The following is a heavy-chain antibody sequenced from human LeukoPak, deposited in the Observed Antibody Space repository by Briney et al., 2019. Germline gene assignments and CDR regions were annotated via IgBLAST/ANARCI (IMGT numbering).Heavy chain of an antibody. Sequence: GESLKISCAASGFTFSNYVMSWVRQAPGKGLEWVSTISGSGGGTFYADSVKGRFTISRDNSKNTLYLQMNSLRAEDTATYYCAKHKTQSYYYYYYMDVWGKGTTVTVSS. CDR1: GFTFSNYV. CDR2: ISGSGGGT. V-gene: IGHV3-23*01. J-gene: IGHJ6*03. CDR3: AKHKTQSYYYYYYMDV.